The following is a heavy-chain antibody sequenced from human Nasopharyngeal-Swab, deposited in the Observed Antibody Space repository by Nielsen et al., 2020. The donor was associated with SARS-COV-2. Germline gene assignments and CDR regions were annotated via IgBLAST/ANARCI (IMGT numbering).Heavy chain of an antibody. CDR1: GFTFENYA. J-gene: IGHJ4*02. CDR2: ITWNSGNK. Sequence: LKISCAASGFTFENYAMHWVRQPPGKGLEWVSGITWNSGNKGYAESVQGRFTISRDNAKNSLYLQMNSLRADDTALYYCAKARRTDTYGYECFDSWGQGTLVTVSS. V-gene: IGHV3-9*01. CDR3: AKARRTDTYGYECFDS. D-gene: IGHD5-18*01.